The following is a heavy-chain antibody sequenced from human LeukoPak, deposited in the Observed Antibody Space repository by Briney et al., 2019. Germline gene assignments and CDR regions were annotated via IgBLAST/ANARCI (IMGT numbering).Heavy chain of an antibody. CDR2: IYSGGST. CDR3: ARVSGRWLQPYFDY. Sequence: GGSLRLSCAASGFTFSSYSMNWVRQAPGKGLEWVSVIYSGGSTYYADSVKGRFTISRDNSKNTLYLQMNSLRAEDTAVYYCARVSGRWLQPYFDYWGQGTLVTVSS. D-gene: IGHD5-24*01. CDR1: GFTFSSYS. J-gene: IGHJ4*02. V-gene: IGHV3-53*01.